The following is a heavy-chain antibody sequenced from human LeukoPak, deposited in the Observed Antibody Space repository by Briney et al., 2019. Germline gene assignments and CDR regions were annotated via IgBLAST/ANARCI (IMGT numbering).Heavy chain of an antibody. V-gene: IGHV5-10-1*01. CDR3: ARLVGGARPDY. Sequence: GESLKISCKGSEYSFTNYWISWERQMPGKGLEWMGTIDPSDSYTNYSPSFQGHVTISADKSISTAYLQWSSLKASDTAMYYCARLVGGARPDYWGQGTLVTVSS. CDR1: EYSFTNYW. D-gene: IGHD1-26*01. CDR2: IDPSDSYT. J-gene: IGHJ4*02.